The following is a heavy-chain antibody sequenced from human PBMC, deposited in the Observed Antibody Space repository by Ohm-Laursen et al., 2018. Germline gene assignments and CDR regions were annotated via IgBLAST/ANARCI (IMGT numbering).Heavy chain of an antibody. Sequence: SLRLSCAASGFTFSSYWMNWVRQAPGKGLVWVSHINTDGSSTHYADSVKGRFTISRDNSKNTLYLQMNSLRAEDTAVYYCAKESRDFWHWGQGALVTVSS. CDR1: GFTFSSYW. CDR2: INTDGSST. J-gene: IGHJ4*02. V-gene: IGHV3-74*01. CDR3: AKESRDFWH. D-gene: IGHD3-3*01.